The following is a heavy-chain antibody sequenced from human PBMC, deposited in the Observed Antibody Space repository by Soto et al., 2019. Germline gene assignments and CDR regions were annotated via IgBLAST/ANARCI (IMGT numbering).Heavy chain of an antibody. J-gene: IGHJ5*02. CDR1: GGSISSGGYY. D-gene: IGHD2-21*02. V-gene: IGHV4-31*09. Sequence: PSETLSLACTVSGGSISSGGYYWSWIRQHPGKGPEWIGYIYYSGSTYYNPSLKSRVTISLDKSNYQFSLELRAVTAADTAVYYCATLPPRIVVMTTEIPSWGQGTLVTVSS. CDR2: IYYSGST. CDR3: ATLPPRIVVMTTEIPS.